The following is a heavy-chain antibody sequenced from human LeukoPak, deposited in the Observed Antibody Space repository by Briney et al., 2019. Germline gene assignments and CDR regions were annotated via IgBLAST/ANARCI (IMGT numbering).Heavy chain of an antibody. V-gene: IGHV3-74*01. J-gene: IGHJ6*02. CDR3: AKVRDCSSTSCYRNYGMDV. CDR2: INSDGSST. D-gene: IGHD2-2*01. Sequence: GGSLRLSCAASGFTFSSYWMHWVRQAPGKGLVWVSRINSDGSSTSYADSVKGRFTISRDNSKNTLYLQMNSLRVEDTAVYYCAKVRDCSSTSCYRNYGMDVWGQGTTVTVSS. CDR1: GFTFSSYW.